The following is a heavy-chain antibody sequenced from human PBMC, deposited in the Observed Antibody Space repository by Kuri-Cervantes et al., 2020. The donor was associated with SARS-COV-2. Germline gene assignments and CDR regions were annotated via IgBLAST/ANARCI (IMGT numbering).Heavy chain of an antibody. J-gene: IGHJ4*02. D-gene: IGHD4-11*01. CDR3: ARVTTVTEGY. Sequence: GGSLRLSCAGSGITFSSYWMNWVRQAPGKGLEWVANIKQDGSETYYVDSVKGRFTISRDNAKNSLFLQMNSLRAEGTAVYYCARVTTVTEGYWGQGTLVTVSS. CDR2: IKQDGSET. V-gene: IGHV3-7*01. CDR1: GITFSSYW.